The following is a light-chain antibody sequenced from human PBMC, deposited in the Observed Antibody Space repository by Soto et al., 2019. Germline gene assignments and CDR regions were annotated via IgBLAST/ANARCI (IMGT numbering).Light chain of an antibody. J-gene: IGKJ1*01. CDR2: DAS. CDR1: QSISSW. Sequence: DIQMTQSPSTLSASVGDRFTIICRASQSISSWLAWYQQKPGKAPKLLIYDASSLESGVPSRFSGSGSGTEFTLTISSLQPDDFATYYCQQYNSRTFGQGTKVDI. CDR3: QQYNSRT. V-gene: IGKV1-5*02.